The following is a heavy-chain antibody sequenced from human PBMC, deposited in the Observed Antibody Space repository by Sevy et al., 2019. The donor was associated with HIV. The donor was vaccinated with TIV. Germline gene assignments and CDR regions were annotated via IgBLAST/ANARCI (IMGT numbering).Heavy chain of an antibody. J-gene: IGHJ4*02. V-gene: IGHV1-18*01. CDR2: ISAYNGNT. Sequence: ASVKVSCKASGYTFTSYGISWVRQAPGQGLEWMGWISAYNGNTNYAQKLQGRVTMTTDTSTSTAYMELRSLRSDDTAVYYCARDVYSFVAAARCFDYWGQGTLVTVSS. CDR3: ARDVYSFVAAARCFDY. CDR1: GYTFTSYG. D-gene: IGHD6-13*01.